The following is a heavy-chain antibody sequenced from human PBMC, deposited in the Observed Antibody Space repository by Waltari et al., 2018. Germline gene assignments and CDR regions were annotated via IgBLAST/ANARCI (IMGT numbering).Heavy chain of an antibody. Sequence: EVHLVESGGALVQPGGSLCLYCAASQFSFRTSWMRWVRQAPGKGVDWVAKINQGGREKYYVDSGKGRFTISRDNANNSLYLQMNSLRAEDTAVYYCARDHQDYDDSADYPQRAPKPRDFWGLGTLVTVSS. CDR2: INQGGREK. V-gene: IGHV3-7*03. CDR3: ARDHQDYDDSADYPQRAPKPRDF. CDR1: QFSFRTSW. J-gene: IGHJ4*01. D-gene: IGHD3-22*01.